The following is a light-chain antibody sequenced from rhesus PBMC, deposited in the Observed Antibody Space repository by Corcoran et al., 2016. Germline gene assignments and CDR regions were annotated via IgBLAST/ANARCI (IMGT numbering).Light chain of an antibody. CDR2: AVN. CDR1: QGISSW. Sequence: DIQMTQSPSSLSASVGDTVTITCRASQGISSWLAWYQQKPGKAPKLLIYAVNRLASGVPSRFSGSGSGTDFTLTISSLQSEDFVTYYCQQGNSNPYSFGHGTKVEIK. V-gene: IGKV1S11*01. CDR3: QQGNSNPYS. J-gene: IGKJ2*01.